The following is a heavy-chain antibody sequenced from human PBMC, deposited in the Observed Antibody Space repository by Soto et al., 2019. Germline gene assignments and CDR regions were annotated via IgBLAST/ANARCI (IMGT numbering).Heavy chain of an antibody. CDR1: GYTFTGYY. J-gene: IGHJ4*01. D-gene: IGHD3-22*01. Sequence: ASVKVSCKASGYTFTGYYMHWVRQAPGQGLEWMGWINPTSGGTNSAQKFQGRVTMTRDTSISTAYMERSRLRYGDTAVYYCARDTPYYYNSSGYYYYDQGTLVTVSS. CDR2: INPTSGGT. CDR3: ARDTPYYYNSSGYYY. V-gene: IGHV1-2*02.